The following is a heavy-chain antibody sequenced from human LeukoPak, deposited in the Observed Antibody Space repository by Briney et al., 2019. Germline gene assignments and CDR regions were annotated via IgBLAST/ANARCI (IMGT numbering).Heavy chain of an antibody. CDR1: GYTFSNYG. D-gene: IGHD6-19*01. CDR3: ARDADRITVAGGIDY. Sequence: ASVKVSCKASGYTFSNYGISWVRQAPGQGLEWMGWISAYDGNIKYVQNFQGRVTVTTDTSTSTAYMELRSLRSDDTAVYYCARDADRITVAGGIDYWGQGILVTVSS. V-gene: IGHV1-18*01. J-gene: IGHJ4*02. CDR2: ISAYDGNI.